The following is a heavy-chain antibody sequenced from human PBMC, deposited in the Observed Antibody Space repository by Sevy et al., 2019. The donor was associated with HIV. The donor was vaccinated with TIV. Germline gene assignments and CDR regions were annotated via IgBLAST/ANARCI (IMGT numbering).Heavy chain of an antibody. J-gene: IGHJ4*02. D-gene: IGHD1-26*01. Sequence: LSETLSLTCTVSGGSISSYYWSWIRQPPGKGLEWIGYFYYSGSTNYNPSLKSPVTISVDTSKNQVSLKLSSVTAADTAVYYCAGGVGAPLDWGQGTLVTVSS. CDR1: GGSISSYY. CDR2: FYYSGST. V-gene: IGHV4-59*01. CDR3: AGGVGAPLD.